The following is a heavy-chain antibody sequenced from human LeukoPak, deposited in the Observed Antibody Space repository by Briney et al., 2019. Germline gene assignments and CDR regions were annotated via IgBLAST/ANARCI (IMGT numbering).Heavy chain of an antibody. V-gene: IGHV3-23*01. J-gene: IGHJ4*02. Sequence: GGSLRLSCAASGFAFNNYAMTWVRQAPGKGLEWFPNINDNGGQTHYADSVKGRFTISRENSKNTLFLQMDSLRAEDTAVYYCAKTQWKVGATDYFDYWGQGILVTVSS. CDR1: GFAFNNYA. CDR2: INDNGGQT. D-gene: IGHD1-26*01. CDR3: AKTQWKVGATDYFDY.